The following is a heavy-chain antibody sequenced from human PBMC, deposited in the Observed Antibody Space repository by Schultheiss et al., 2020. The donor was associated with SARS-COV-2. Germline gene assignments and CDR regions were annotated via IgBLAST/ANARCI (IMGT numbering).Heavy chain of an antibody. CDR3: SRGPQQTYYDFWSGYEPDYMDV. V-gene: IGHV3-74*01. CDR2: VNSDGSSK. J-gene: IGHJ6*03. Sequence: GGSLRLSCAASGFTFNTYWMNWVRQAPGKGLVWVSRVNSDGSSKNYADSVMGKFTISRDNAKNTLYLQMNSLRAEDTAVYYCSRGPQQTYYDFWSGYEPDYMDVWGEGTTVTVSS. CDR1: GFTFNTYW. D-gene: IGHD3-3*01.